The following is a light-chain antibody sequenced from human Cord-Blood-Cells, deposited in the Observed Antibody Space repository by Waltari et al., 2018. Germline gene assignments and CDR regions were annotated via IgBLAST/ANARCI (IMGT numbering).Light chain of an antibody. V-gene: IGLV1-44*01. CDR1: SSNIGSNT. CDR3: AAWDDSLNGPG. J-gene: IGLJ3*02. Sequence: QSVLTQPPSASRTPGQRVTISCSGSSSNIGSNTVNWYQQLPGTAPKLLIYSNNPRPSGVPDRFSGSKSGTSASLAISGLQSEDEADYYCAAWDDSLNGPGFGGGTKLTVL. CDR2: SNN.